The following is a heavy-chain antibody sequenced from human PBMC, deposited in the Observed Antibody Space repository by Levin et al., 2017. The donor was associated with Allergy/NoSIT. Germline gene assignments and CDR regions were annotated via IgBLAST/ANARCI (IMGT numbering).Heavy chain of an antibody. CDR3: AKVGIAAGPYYYYGMDG. CDR2: ISGSGGST. D-gene: IGHD6-13*01. Sequence: GSLRLSCAASGFTFSSYAMSWVRQAPGKGLEWVSAISGSGGSTYYADSVKGRFTISRDNSKNTLYLQMNSLRAEDTAVYYCAKVGIAAGPYYYYGMDGWGQGTTVTVSS. V-gene: IGHV3-23*01. CDR1: GFTFSSYA. J-gene: IGHJ6*02.